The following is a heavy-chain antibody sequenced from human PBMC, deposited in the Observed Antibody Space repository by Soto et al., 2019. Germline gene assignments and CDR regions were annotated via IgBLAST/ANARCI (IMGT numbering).Heavy chain of an antibody. CDR3: AKGYDYGLLDV. CDR2: ISYDGSNK. J-gene: IGHJ6*04. Sequence: GGSLRLSCAASVFTFSSYGMHWVRQAPGKGLEWVAVISYDGSNKYYADSVKGRFTISRDNSKNTLYLQMNSLRAEDTAVYYCAKGYDYGLLDVWGKGTTVTVSS. V-gene: IGHV3-30*18. D-gene: IGHD4-17*01. CDR1: VFTFSSYG.